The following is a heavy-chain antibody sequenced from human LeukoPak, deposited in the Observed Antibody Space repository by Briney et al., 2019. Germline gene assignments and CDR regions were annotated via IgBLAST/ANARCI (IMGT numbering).Heavy chain of an antibody. CDR2: IYYSGST. J-gene: IGHJ6*02. D-gene: IGHD6-19*01. V-gene: IGHV4-61*05. CDR1: GGSISSSSYY. Sequence: SETLSLTCTVSGGSISSSSYYWGWIRQPPGNGLEWIGYIYYSGSTNYNPSLKSRVTISVDTSKNQFSLKLSSVTAADTAVYYCARHKNSSGWYAPSTVPPAGRYGMDVWGQGTTVTVSS. CDR3: ARHKNSSGWYAPSTVPPAGRYGMDV.